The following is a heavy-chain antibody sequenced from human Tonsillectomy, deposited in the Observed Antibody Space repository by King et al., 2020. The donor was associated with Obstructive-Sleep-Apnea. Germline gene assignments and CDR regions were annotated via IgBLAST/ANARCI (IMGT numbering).Heavy chain of an antibody. CDR3: AKEKGSDGGVSVYFDY. Sequence: VQSGGSLRLSFAASGCTFAGHAMSWVRQTPGKGLEYVSSLGSRVDDTYYADSLKGRFATSTDTPKTTLYLQMNGLRVEDSAVYYCAKEKGSDGGVSVYFDYWGQGTPVTVSS. CDR1: GCTFAGHA. CDR2: LGSRVDDT. J-gene: IGHJ4*02. V-gene: IGHV3-23*01. D-gene: IGHD2-8*02.